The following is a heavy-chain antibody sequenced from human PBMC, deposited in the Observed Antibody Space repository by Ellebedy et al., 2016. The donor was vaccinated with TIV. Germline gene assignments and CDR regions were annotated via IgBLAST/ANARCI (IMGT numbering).Heavy chain of an antibody. CDR1: GYTFTSYG. Sequence: SVKVSXXASGYTFTSYGISWVRQAPGQGLEWMGGIIPIFGTANYAQKFQGRVTITADESTSTAYMELSSLRSEDTAVYYCARVHDYGDSGFFWWGQGTLVTVSS. CDR2: IIPIFGTA. V-gene: IGHV1-69*13. CDR3: ARVHDYGDSGFFW. D-gene: IGHD4-17*01. J-gene: IGHJ4*02.